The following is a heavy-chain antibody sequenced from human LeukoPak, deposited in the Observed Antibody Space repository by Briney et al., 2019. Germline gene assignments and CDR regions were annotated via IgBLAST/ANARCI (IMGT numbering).Heavy chain of an antibody. D-gene: IGHD1-26*01. V-gene: IGHV1-3*01. CDR1: VYTFTMFV. CDR2: VNAGNGDT. Sequence: SVKVSCKVSVYTFTMFVVHCVPDAPGQRPECMVWVNAGNGDTIYTQNFQDRVTITSDTSTNTAYNELTSLLSEDTAVYYCARDPEVGATGDYWGQGTLVTVSS. CDR3: ARDPEVGATGDY. J-gene: IGHJ4*02.